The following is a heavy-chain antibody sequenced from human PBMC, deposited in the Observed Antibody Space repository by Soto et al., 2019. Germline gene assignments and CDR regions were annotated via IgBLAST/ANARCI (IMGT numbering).Heavy chain of an antibody. J-gene: IGHJ4*02. V-gene: IGHV1-46*01. CDR2: INPIGGST. CDR3: ARDGIVAADSFDY. CDR1: GYTFTNYY. D-gene: IGHD6-13*01. Sequence: QVQLVQSGAEVKKPGASVKVSCEASGYTFTNYYIHWVRQAPGQGLEWMGIINPIGGSTSYAKRLQGRVNMTSDASTSTVYMEMSSLRDDDTAVYYCARDGIVAADSFDYWGQVSLVTVSS.